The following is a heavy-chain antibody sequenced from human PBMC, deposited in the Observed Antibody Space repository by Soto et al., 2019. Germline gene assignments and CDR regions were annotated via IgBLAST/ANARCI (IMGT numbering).Heavy chain of an antibody. D-gene: IGHD6-19*01. V-gene: IGHV1-3*05. J-gene: IGHJ5*02. Sequence: QVQLVQSGAEEKKPGASVKVSCKASGYTFTSYAMHWVRQAPGQRLEWMGWINAGNGNTKYSQKFQGRVTITRDTAASTAYMELSSVRSEDTAVYYCARGPIAVAPPRRGGWFDPWVQGTLVTVSS. CDR3: ARGPIAVAPPRRGGWFDP. CDR1: GYTFTSYA. CDR2: INAGNGNT.